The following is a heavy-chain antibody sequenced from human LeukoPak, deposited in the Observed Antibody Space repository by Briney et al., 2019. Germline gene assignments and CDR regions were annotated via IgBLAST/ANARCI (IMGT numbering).Heavy chain of an antibody. CDR1: GFTFSSYA. V-gene: IGHV3-30-3*01. Sequence: GGSLRLSCAASGFTFSSYAMHWVRQAPGKGLEWVAVISYDGSNKYYADSVKGRFTISRDNSKNTLYLQMNSLRAEDTAVYYCARDPEYVSPRGGVAFDIWGQGTMVTVSS. CDR2: ISYDGSNK. D-gene: IGHD3-10*02. CDR3: ARDPEYVSPRGGVAFDI. J-gene: IGHJ3*02.